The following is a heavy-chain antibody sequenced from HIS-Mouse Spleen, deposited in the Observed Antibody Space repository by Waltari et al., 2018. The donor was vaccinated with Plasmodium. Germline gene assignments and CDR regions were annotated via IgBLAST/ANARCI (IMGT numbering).Heavy chain of an antibody. J-gene: IGHJ5*02. CDR1: GFTFSSHS. V-gene: IGHV3-48*01. Sequence: EVQLVESGGGLVQPGGSLRLSFPASGFTFSSHSMNWVRQAPGKGLEWVSYISSSSSNIYYADSVKGRFTISRDNAKNSLYLQMNSLRAEDTAVYYCARVNSGSYYWFDPWGQGTLVTVSS. CDR3: ARVNSGSYYWFDP. D-gene: IGHD1-26*01. CDR2: ISSSSSNI.